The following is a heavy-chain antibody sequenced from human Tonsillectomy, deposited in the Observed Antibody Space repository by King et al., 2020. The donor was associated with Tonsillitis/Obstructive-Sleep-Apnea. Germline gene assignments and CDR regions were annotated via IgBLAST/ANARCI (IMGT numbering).Heavy chain of an antibody. D-gene: IGHD5-12*01. CDR3: AVGGYSGD. CDR1: GGSITSSGHY. J-gene: IGHJ4*02. V-gene: IGHV4-39*01. Sequence: LQLQESGPGLVKPSETLSLTCTVSGGSITSSGHYWNWIRQPPGKGLEWIWSISYSGSTYYNPSLKRRITLSADTSKNQFSLKLTSVTAADTAVYYCAVGGYSGDWGQGTLVTVSS. CDR2: ISYSGST.